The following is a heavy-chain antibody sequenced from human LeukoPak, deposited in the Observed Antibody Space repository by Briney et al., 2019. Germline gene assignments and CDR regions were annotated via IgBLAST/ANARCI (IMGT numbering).Heavy chain of an antibody. Sequence: SETLSLTCTVSGGSISSSSYYWGWIRQPPGKGLEWIGSIYYSGSTYYNPSLKSRVTISVDTSKNQFSLKLSSVTAADTAVYYCARETAYIAAAGTFDYWGQGTLVTVSS. D-gene: IGHD6-13*01. CDR2: IYYSGST. V-gene: IGHV4-39*07. J-gene: IGHJ4*02. CDR1: GGSISSSSYY. CDR3: ARETAYIAAAGTFDY.